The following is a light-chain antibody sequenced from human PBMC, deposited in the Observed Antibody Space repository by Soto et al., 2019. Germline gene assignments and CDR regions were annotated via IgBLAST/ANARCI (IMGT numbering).Light chain of an antibody. CDR1: QSLLHYNGFNY. J-gene: IGKJ2*02. V-gene: IGKV2-28*01. CDR2: LGS. Sequence: EIVMTQSPLSLPVTPGEPASISCRSSQSLLHYNGFNYLDWYLQKPGQSPQLLIYLGSNRASGVPDRFSGSGSGTDFALKISRVEAADVGVYYCMQSLQSPRTFGQGTNLEIK. CDR3: MQSLQSPRT.